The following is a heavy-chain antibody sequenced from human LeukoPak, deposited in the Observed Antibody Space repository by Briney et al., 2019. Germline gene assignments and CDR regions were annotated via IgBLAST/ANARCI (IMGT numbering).Heavy chain of an antibody. CDR2: INQDGTEK. Sequence: GGPLRLSCVGSRLTFSRYRLNWVRQARGKGLEWVANINQDGTEKYLVGTVRGRLTLSRDSAKNSLYLQMNSLRAEGTDVYYYARGGGYWGQGTLVSVSS. CDR1: RLTFSRYR. CDR3: ARGGGY. J-gene: IGHJ4*02. V-gene: IGHV3-7*01.